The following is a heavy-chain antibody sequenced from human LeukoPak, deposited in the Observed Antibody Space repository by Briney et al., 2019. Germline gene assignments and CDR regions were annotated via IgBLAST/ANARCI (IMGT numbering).Heavy chain of an antibody. CDR2: IYSGGST. CDR3: AKGLGPYYYYYYGMDV. D-gene: IGHD3-16*01. V-gene: IGHV3-66*01. Sequence: GGSLRLSCAASGFTVSSNYMSWVRQAPGKGLEWVSVIYSGGSTYYADSVKGRFTISRDNSKNTLYLQMNSLRAEDTAVYYCAKGLGPYYYYYYGMDVWGQGTTVTVSS. J-gene: IGHJ6*02. CDR1: GFTVSSNY.